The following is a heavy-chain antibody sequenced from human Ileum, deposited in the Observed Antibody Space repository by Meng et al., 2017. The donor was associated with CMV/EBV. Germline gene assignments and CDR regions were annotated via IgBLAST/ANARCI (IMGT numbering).Heavy chain of an antibody. CDR2: ISERGTST. D-gene: IGHD3-10*01. CDR1: GFSFSTYA. V-gene: IGHV3-23*01. Sequence: GESLKISCAASGFSFSTYAMSWVRQAPGKGLEWVSAISERGTSTYYRDSVTGRFTISRDNSKNTLFLQMNSLRVEDTAVYYCAKDNGYGGSYFDFWGLGTLVTVSS. CDR3: AKDNGYGGSYFDF. J-gene: IGHJ4*01.